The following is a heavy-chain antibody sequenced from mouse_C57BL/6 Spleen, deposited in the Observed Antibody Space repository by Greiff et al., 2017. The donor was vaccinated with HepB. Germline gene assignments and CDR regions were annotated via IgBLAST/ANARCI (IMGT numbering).Heavy chain of an antibody. Sequence: VQLQQSGPELVKPGDSVKMSCKASGYTFTDYNMHWVKQSHGKSLEWIGYINPNNGGTSYNQKFKGKATLTVNKSSSTAYMELRSLTSEDSAVYYCARRHYGNLYAMDYWGQGTSVTVSS. CDR2: INPNNGGT. D-gene: IGHD2-1*01. CDR3: ARRHYGNLYAMDY. V-gene: IGHV1-22*01. CDR1: GYTFTDYN. J-gene: IGHJ4*01.